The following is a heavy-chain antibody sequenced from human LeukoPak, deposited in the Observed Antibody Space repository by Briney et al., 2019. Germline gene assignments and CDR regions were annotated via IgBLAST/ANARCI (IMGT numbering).Heavy chain of an antibody. V-gene: IGHV4-59*01. CDR3: ARGLGSYPYYFDY. Sequence: SETLSLTCTVSGGSISSYYWCWLRLPPGKGPEWIGSISYSGSTNYNPSLKSRVTISIDTSKNHFSLKVTSVTAADTAVYYCARGLGSYPYYFDYWGQGTLVTVSS. CDR2: ISYSGST. J-gene: IGHJ4*02. CDR1: GGSISSYY. D-gene: IGHD1-26*01.